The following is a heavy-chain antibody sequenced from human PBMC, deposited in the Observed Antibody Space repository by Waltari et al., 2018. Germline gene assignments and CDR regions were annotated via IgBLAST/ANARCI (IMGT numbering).Heavy chain of an antibody. CDR2: INPKSGAT. CDR1: GYNFSDYY. D-gene: IGHD3-3*01. CDR3: ARDLFPNFWSGYGFDI. Sequence: QVHLVQSGAEVKKPGASVRVSCKTSGYNFSDYYNYWVRQAPGQGLEWMGWINPKSGATNPAQKFQGRVTLTRDTSTSTVYMELRGLTSDDTAIYYCARDLFPNFWSGYGFDIWGQGTKVTVSS. J-gene: IGHJ3*02. V-gene: IGHV1-2*02.